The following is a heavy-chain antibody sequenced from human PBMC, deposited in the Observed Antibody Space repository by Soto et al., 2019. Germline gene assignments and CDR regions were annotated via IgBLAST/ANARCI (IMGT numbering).Heavy chain of an antibody. D-gene: IGHD3-3*01. CDR2: INPATGAA. CDR1: GYPVTAYY. Sequence: QLHLVQSGAVVKKPGASVTVSCSASGYPVTAYYMHWVRQAPGRGLEWMGGINPATGAAKYTQTFQGRVTMTGDTSTSTVFMELGGLTSGDTAVFYCARGGGVGVAGSAAFDMWGQGTLVTVSS. J-gene: IGHJ3*02. V-gene: IGHV1-2*02. CDR3: ARGGGVGVAGSAAFDM.